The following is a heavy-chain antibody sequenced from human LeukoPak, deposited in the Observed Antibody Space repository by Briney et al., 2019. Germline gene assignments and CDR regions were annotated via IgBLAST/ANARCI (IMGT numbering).Heavy chain of an antibody. V-gene: IGHV4-61*01. CDR3: ARAGRYAVVVAATNYYYGMDV. Sequence: SETLSLTCSVSGGSVSSDSNYWSWIRQPPGKGLEWIGYISYSGSTNYNPSLKSRVTISVDTSKNQFSLKLSSVTAADTAVYYCARAGRYAVVVAATNYYYGMDVWGQGTTVTVSS. CDR2: ISYSGST. CDR1: GGSVSSDSNY. D-gene: IGHD2-15*01. J-gene: IGHJ6*02.